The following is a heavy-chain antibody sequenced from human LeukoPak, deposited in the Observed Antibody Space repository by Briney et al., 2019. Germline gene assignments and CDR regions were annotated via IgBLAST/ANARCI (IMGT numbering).Heavy chain of an antibody. D-gene: IGHD4-17*01. J-gene: IGHJ4*02. V-gene: IGHV3-30*18. CDR2: ISYDGSNK. CDR1: GFTFSSYG. Sequence: GGSLRLSCAASGFTFSSYGMHWVRQAPGKGLEWVAVISYDGSNKYYADSVKGRFTISRDNSKNTLYLQMNSLRAEDTAVYYCANGLGLGYGDYLFDYWGQGTLVTVSS. CDR3: ANGLGLGYGDYLFDY.